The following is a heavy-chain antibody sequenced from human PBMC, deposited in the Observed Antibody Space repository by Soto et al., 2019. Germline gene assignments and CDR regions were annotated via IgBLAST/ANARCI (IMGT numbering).Heavy chain of an antibody. V-gene: IGHV4-59*01. D-gene: IGHD3-9*01. CDR3: ARGQYYDILTGYYDSWYFDL. CDR2: IYYSGST. J-gene: IGHJ2*01. Sequence: QVQLQESGPGLVKPSETLSLTCTVSGGSISSYYWSWIRQPPGKGLEWIGYIYYSGSTNYNPSLKRRVTISVDTSKNHFYLKLSSVTAADPAVYYCARGQYYDILTGYYDSWYFDLWGRGTLVTVSS. CDR1: GGSISSYY.